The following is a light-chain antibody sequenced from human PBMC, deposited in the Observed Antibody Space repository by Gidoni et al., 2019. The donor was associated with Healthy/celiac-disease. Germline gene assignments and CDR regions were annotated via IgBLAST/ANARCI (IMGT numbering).Light chain of an antibody. CDR3: QQFNSYPPWT. CDR1: QGISSA. V-gene: IGKV1-13*02. CDR2: DAS. J-gene: IGKJ1*01. Sequence: AIQLTQSPSSLSASVGDRVTITCRASQGISSALAWYQQQPGNAPKLLIYDASSLESGVPSRFSGSGSGTDFTLTISSLQPEDFATYYCQQFNSYPPWTFGQGTKVEIK.